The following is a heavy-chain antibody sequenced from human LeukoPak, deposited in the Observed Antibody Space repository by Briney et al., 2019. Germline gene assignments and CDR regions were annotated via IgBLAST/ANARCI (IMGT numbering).Heavy chain of an antibody. CDR3: ASSAGLHDYYYYMDV. D-gene: IGHD6-25*01. CDR2: FNPSGGST. V-gene: IGHV1-46*01. CDR1: GYTFTSYY. J-gene: IGHJ6*03. Sequence: GASVKVSCKASGYTFTSYYMHWVRQAPGQGLEWMGIFNPSGGSTSYAQKFQGRVTMTRDMSTSTVYMELSSMRSEDTAVYYCASSAGLHDYYYYMDVWGKGTTVTISS.